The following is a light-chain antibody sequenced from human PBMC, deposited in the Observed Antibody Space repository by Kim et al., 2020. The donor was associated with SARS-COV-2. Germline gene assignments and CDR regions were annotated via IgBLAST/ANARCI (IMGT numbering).Light chain of an antibody. CDR2: DAS. CDR3: QQYDNWPPYT. V-gene: IGKV3-15*01. CDR1: QSVSGN. Sequence: EIVLTQSPATLSVSPGERVILSCRASQSVSGNLAWYKVKPGQAPRLLIYDASTRATGIPARFSGSGSGTDFTLTISSLQSEDFALYYCQQYDNWPPYTFSQGTKLEI. J-gene: IGKJ2*01.